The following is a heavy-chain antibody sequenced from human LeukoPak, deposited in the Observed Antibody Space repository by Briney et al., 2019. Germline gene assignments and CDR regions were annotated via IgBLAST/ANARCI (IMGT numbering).Heavy chain of an antibody. CDR3: ARDGAGLAAASLDY. J-gene: IGHJ4*02. Sequence: PGGSLRLSCAASGFTFSSYVMNWVRQAPGKGLERVSYISSSGSTIYYADSVKGRFTISRDNARNTLYLQMNSLRAEDTAVYYCARDGAGLAAASLDYWGQGTLVTVSS. V-gene: IGHV3-48*03. CDR1: GFTFSSYV. D-gene: IGHD6-13*01. CDR2: ISSSGSTI.